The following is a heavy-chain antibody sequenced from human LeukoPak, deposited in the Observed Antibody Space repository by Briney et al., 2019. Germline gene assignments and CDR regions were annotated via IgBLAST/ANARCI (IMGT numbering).Heavy chain of an antibody. V-gene: IGHV1-18*01. CDR3: ARGGLSAWSDHHYYYFDV. J-gene: IGHJ6*03. CDR1: GYTFTSYG. CDR2: ISAYNGNT. Sequence: ASVRVSCKASGYTFTSYGISWVRQAPGQGLEWMGWISAYNGNTNYAQKLQGRVTMTTDTSTSTAYMELRSLRSDDTAVYYCARGGLSAWSDHHYYYFDVWGKGTTVTVSS. D-gene: IGHD1-1*01.